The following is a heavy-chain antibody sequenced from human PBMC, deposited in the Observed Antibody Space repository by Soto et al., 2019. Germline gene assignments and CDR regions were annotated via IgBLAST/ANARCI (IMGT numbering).Heavy chain of an antibody. CDR3: ARLTVTTTEKKFYGMDV. D-gene: IGHD4-17*01. Sequence: PSETLSLTCTVSGGSISSGGYYWSWIRQHPGRGLEWIGYIYYSGSTYYNPSLKSRVTISVDTSKNQFSLKLSSVTAAETAVYNFARLTVTTTEKKFYGMDVWGQGTTVTVSS. CDR2: IYYSGST. CDR1: GGSISSGGYY. V-gene: IGHV4-31*03. J-gene: IGHJ6*02.